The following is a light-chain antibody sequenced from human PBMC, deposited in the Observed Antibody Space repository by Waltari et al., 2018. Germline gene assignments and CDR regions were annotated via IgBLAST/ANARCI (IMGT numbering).Light chain of an antibody. V-gene: IGKV3-11*01. J-gene: IGKJ1*01. Sequence: IVLTQSPATLSLSPGERATLSCRASQGISSFLAWYQQKPGQAPRLLVYDASNRATGIPARFSGSGSGADFTLTISSLEPEDFAVYFCLQYDNWPPWTFGQGTAVEVK. CDR2: DAS. CDR3: LQYDNWPPWT. CDR1: QGISSF.